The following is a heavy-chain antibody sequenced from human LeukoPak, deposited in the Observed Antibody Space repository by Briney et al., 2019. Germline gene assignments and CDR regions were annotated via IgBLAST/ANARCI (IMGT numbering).Heavy chain of an antibody. CDR1: GFKLGDYA. J-gene: IGHJ4*02. Sequence: GGSLRLSCGASGFKLGDYAMSWVRQAPGKGLEWVSAISGSGGSTYYADSVKGRFTISRDNSKNTLYLQMNSLRAEDTAVYYCANGHPGVDYWGQGTLVTVSS. CDR3: ANGHPGVDY. CDR2: ISGSGGST. D-gene: IGHD7-27*01. V-gene: IGHV3-23*01.